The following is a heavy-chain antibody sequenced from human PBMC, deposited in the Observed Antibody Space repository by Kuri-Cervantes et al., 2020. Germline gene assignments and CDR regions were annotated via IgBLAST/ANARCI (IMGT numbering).Heavy chain of an antibody. J-gene: IGHJ4*02. V-gene: IGHV1-2*02. CDR2: INPNSGGT. CDR3: ARGGRRYYYDSSGYYPDY. CDR1: GYTFTGYY. Sequence: ASVNVSCRASGYTFTGYYMHWVRQAPGQGLEWMGWINPNSGGTNYAQKFQGRVTMTRDTSISTAYMELSCLRSDDTAVYYCARGGRRYYYDSSGYYPDYWGQGTLVTVSS. D-gene: IGHD3-22*01.